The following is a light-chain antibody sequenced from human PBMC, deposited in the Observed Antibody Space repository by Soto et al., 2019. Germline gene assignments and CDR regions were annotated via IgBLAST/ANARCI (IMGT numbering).Light chain of an antibody. Sequence: QSALTQPPSASGTPGQRITISCSGSSSNIGNDFAYWYQQLPGTAPKLLIYHDNHRPSGVPDRFSGSKSGTSASLVIAGLRSEDEADYYCASWDDSLRGYVFGTGTKVTVL. J-gene: IGLJ1*01. CDR2: HDN. CDR1: SSNIGNDF. CDR3: ASWDDSLRGYV. V-gene: IGLV1-47*02.